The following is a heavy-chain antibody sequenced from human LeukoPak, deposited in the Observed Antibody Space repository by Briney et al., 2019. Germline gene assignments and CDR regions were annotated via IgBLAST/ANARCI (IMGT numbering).Heavy chain of an antibody. V-gene: IGHV3-33*06. CDR2: IWYDGSNK. CDR1: GFTFSSYG. Sequence: GGSLRLSCAASGFTFSSYGMHWVRQAPGKGLECVAVIWYDGSNKYYADSVKGRFTISRDNSKNKLYLQMNSLRAEDTAGYYCAKDFSYYDSSGSGPDYWGQGTLVTVSS. CDR3: AKDFSYYDSSGSGPDY. J-gene: IGHJ4*02. D-gene: IGHD3-22*01.